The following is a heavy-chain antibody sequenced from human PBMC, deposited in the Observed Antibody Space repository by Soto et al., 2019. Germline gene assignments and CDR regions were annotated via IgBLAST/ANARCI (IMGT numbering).Heavy chain of an antibody. J-gene: IGHJ5*02. Sequence: SETLSLTCTVSGDSISSFYWSWIRQPPGKPLEWIGYIYYSGSTNYNPSLKSRVTISVDTSKNQFSLKLSSVTAADTAVYYCARDRTQFDPWGQGTLVTVPQ. CDR1: GDSISSFY. V-gene: IGHV4-59*01. CDR3: ARDRTQFDP. CDR2: IYYSGST.